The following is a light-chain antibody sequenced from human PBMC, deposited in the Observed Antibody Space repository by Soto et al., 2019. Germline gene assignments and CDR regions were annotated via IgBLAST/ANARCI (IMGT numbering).Light chain of an antibody. V-gene: IGKV3-15*01. Sequence: EIVMTQSPAALSVSPGERATLSCRASQSVNSNLVWYQQRPGQAPRLLIYDSFTRASGVPARFSGSVSGTDFALTISSLQSEDFAVYYCLQNNKWPFTFGQGTKLEIK. CDR2: DSF. CDR1: QSVNSN. J-gene: IGKJ2*01. CDR3: LQNNKWPFT.